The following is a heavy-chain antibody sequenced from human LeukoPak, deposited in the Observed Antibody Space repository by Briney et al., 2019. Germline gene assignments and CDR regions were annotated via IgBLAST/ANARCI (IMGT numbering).Heavy chain of an antibody. V-gene: IGHV1-69*06. CDR3: ARQEMATIRGAFDI. J-gene: IGHJ3*02. CDR1: GGTFSSYA. Sequence: ASVRVSCKASGGTFSSYAISWVRQAPGPGLEWLGGIIPIFGTANYAQKFQGRVTITADKSTSTAYMELSSLRSEDTALYYCARQEMATIRGAFDIWGQGTMVTASS. D-gene: IGHD5-24*01. CDR2: IIPIFGTA.